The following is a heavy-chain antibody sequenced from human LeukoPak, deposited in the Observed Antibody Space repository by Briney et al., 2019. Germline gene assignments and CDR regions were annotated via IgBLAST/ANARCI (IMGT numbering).Heavy chain of an antibody. CDR2: INPNSGAT. Sequence: ASVKVSCKASGYTFTRYYIHWMRQAPGQGLEWMGRINPNSGATNYAQKFHGRVTMTRDTSISTAYMDLSRLTSDDTAVYYCARGRDWNYLYWGQGTLVTVSS. CDR1: GYTFTRYY. CDR3: ARGRDWNYLY. V-gene: IGHV1-2*06. J-gene: IGHJ4*02. D-gene: IGHD1-7*01.